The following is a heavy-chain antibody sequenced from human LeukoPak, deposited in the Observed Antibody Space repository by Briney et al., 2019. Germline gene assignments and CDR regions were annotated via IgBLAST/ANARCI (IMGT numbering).Heavy chain of an antibody. CDR1: GFTFSSYA. CDR2: ISGSGGST. Sequence: GGSLRLSCAASGFTFSSYAMSWVRQARGKGQEWVSAISGSGGSTYYADSVKGRFPISRDNSKNTLYLQMNSLRAEDTAVYYCASPLSGSYYRGIFDYWGQGTLVTVSS. J-gene: IGHJ4*02. V-gene: IGHV3-23*01. CDR3: ASPLSGSYYRGIFDY. D-gene: IGHD1-26*01.